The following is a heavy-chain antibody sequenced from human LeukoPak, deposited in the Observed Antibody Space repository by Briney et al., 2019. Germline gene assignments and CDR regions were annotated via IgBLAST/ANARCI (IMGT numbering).Heavy chain of an antibody. Sequence: GGSLRLSCAAAGFMFSNYIMYWVRQAPGKGLEWVSVISASGGTTDYADSVKGRFTISRDNSKNTLYLQMNNLRAEDTAVYYCAKGGRGTYYSDSWGQGNLVTVSS. CDR1: GFMFSNYI. CDR2: ISASGGTT. J-gene: IGHJ4*02. CDR3: AKGGRGTYYSDS. V-gene: IGHV3-23*01. D-gene: IGHD3-10*01.